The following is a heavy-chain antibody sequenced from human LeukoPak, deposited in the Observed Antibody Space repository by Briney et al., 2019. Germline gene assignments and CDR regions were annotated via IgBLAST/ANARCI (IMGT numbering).Heavy chain of an antibody. V-gene: IGHV4-34*01. CDR1: GGSISSYY. Sequence: SETLSLTCTVSGGSISSYYWSWIRQPPGKGLEWIGEINHSGSTNYNPSLKSRVTISVDTSKNQFSLKLSSVTAADTAVYYCARGRGSGSYKRFYYFDYWGQGTLVTVSS. CDR3: ARGRGSGSYKRFYYFDY. J-gene: IGHJ4*02. D-gene: IGHD3-10*01. CDR2: INHSGST.